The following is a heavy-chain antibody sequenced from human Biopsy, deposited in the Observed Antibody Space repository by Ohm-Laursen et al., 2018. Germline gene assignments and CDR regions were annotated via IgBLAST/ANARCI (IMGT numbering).Heavy chain of an antibody. CDR3: TLEGAGFDN. Sequence: LRLSCAASGFTFSAYAVHWVRQASGKGLEWVGRIRSKAKSYATAYAASVTGRFTISRDDSKNTTYLQMNSLKTEDTAVYYCTLEGAGFDNWGQGTLVTVSS. J-gene: IGHJ4*02. D-gene: IGHD3-10*01. CDR2: IRSKAKSYAT. V-gene: IGHV3-73*01. CDR1: GFTFSAYA.